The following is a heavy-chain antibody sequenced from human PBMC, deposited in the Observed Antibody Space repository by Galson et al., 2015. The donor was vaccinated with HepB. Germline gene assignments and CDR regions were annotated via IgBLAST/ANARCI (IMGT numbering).Heavy chain of an antibody. CDR1: GFTVSSNY. CDR2: IYSGGST. Sequence: SLRLSCAASGFTVSSNYMSWVRQAPGKGLEWVSVIYSGGSTYYADSVKGRFTISRDNSQNTLFLQMNSLRAEDTAVYYCARSRTSWPDAFDIWGQGTMVTVSS. V-gene: IGHV3-53*01. J-gene: IGHJ3*02. D-gene: IGHD2-2*01. CDR3: ARSRTSWPDAFDI.